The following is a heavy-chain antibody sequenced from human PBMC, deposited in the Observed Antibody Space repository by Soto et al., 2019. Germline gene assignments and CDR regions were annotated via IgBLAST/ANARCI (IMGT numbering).Heavy chain of an antibody. D-gene: IGHD3-10*01. CDR3: ARAHYGSGRGMSDYYYGMDV. CDR2: IIPIFGTA. Sequence: ASVKVSCKASGGTFSSYAISWVRQAPEQGLERMGGIIPIFGTANYAQKFKGRVTITADESTITAYMELNSLRSEDTAVYYCARAHYGSGRGMSDYYYGMDVWGQGTTVTVSS. J-gene: IGHJ6*02. CDR1: GGTFSSYA. V-gene: IGHV1-69*13.